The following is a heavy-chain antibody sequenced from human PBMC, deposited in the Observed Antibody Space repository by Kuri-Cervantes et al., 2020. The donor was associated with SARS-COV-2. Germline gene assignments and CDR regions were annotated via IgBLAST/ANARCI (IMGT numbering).Heavy chain of an antibody. Sequence: ASVKVSCKASGYTFTGYYMHWVRQAPGQGLEWMGWINPNSGGTNYAQKFQGRVTVTRDTSISTAYMELSRLRSDDTAAYYCARASSGSYYRFGCWGQGTRVTVSS. CDR1: GYTFTGYY. V-gene: IGHV1-2*02. CDR3: ARASSGSYYRFGC. CDR2: INPNSGGT. D-gene: IGHD1-26*01. J-gene: IGHJ4*02.